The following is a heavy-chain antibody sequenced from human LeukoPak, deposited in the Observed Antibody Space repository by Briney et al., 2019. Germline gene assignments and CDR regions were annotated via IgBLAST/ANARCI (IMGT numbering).Heavy chain of an antibody. D-gene: IGHD2-2*02. CDR3: AREVRCSTTRCYSLFDY. Sequence: PSETLSLTCTVSGGSISSYYWNWIRQPAGKGLEWIGRIYTSGSTNHNPSLKSRVTMSVDMSKNQFSLRLSSVTAADTAVYYCAREVRCSTTRCYSLFDYWGQGILVTVSS. CDR1: GGSISSYY. V-gene: IGHV4-4*07. CDR2: IYTSGST. J-gene: IGHJ4*02.